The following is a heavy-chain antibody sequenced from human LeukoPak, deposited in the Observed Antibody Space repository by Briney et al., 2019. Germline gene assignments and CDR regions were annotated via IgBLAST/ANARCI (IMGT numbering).Heavy chain of an antibody. CDR3: ARHHGAIFGVPYLDAFDI. D-gene: IGHD3-3*01. J-gene: IGHJ3*02. CDR1: GGSISSSSYY. V-gene: IGHV4-39*01. Sequence: SETLSLTCTVPGGSISSSSYYWGWIRQPPGKGLEWIGSIYYSGSTYYNPSLKSRVTISVDTSKNQFSLKLSSVTAADTAVYYCARHHGAIFGVPYLDAFDIWGQGTMVTVSS. CDR2: IYYSGST.